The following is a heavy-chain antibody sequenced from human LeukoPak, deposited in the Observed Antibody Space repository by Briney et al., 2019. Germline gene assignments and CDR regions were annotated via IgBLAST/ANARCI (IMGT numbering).Heavy chain of an antibody. J-gene: IGHJ4*02. V-gene: IGHV3-48*01. CDR2: ISSSSSAI. D-gene: IGHD3-10*01. CDR3: ARDLGVVRGAITPDY. Sequence: PGGSLRLSCAASGFTFSTYGMNWVRQAPGGGLDWVAYISSSSSAIDYADSVKGRFTISRDNAKNSLYLQMNSLRAEDTAVYYCARDLGVVRGAITPDYWGQGTLVTVSS. CDR1: GFTFSTYG.